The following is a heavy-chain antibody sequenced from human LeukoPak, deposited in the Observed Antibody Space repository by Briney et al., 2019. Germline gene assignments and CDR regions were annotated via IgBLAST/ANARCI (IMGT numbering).Heavy chain of an antibody. CDR1: GYTFTSYG. CDR3: ARGWYSSSWYRVQTYYYMDV. J-gene: IGHJ6*03. V-gene: IGHV1-18*01. Sequence: ASVKVSCKASGYTFTSYGISWVRQAPGQGLEWMGWISAYNGNTNYAQKLQGRVTMTTDTSTSTAYMELRSLRSDDTAVYYCARGWYSSSWYRVQTYYYMDVWGKGTTVTVSS. D-gene: IGHD6-13*01. CDR2: ISAYNGNT.